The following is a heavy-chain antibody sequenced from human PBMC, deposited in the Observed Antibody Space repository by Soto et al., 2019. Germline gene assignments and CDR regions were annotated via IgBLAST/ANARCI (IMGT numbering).Heavy chain of an antibody. V-gene: IGHV4-31*03. CDR1: GASVGSGGYY. D-gene: IGHD3-9*01. CDR2: IKYSGTT. CDR3: ARDVLDTGYSYWFDP. J-gene: IGHJ5*02. Sequence: SETLSLTCTVSGASVGSGGYYWSWIRQVPGKGLEWIGYIKYSGTTHYSPSLKSRVNISFDKSKNQAFLNLRFVTGADTAVYFCARDVLDTGYSYWFDPWGQGILVTVSS.